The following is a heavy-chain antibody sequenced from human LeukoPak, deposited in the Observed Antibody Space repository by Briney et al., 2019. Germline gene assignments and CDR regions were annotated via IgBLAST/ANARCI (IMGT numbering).Heavy chain of an antibody. Sequence: GGSLRLSCAASGFTFSDYYMSWIRQAPGKGLEWVSYISSSGSTIYYADSVKGRFTISRDNAKNSLYLQMNSLRAEDAAVYYCARFSINSSGYLDYWGQGTLVTVSS. CDR2: ISSSGSTI. J-gene: IGHJ4*02. CDR1: GFTFSDYY. D-gene: IGHD3-22*01. CDR3: ARFSINSSGYLDY. V-gene: IGHV3-11*01.